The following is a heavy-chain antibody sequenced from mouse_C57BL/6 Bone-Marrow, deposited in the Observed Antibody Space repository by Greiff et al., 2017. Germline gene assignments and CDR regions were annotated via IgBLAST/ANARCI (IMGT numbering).Heavy chain of an antibody. V-gene: IGHV1-18*01. J-gene: IGHJ2*01. D-gene: IGHD2-4*01. CDR2: INPNNGGT. Sequence: VQLQQSGPELVKPGASVKIPCKASGYTFTDYNMDWVKQSHGKSLEWIGDINPNNGGTIYNQKFKGKDTLTVDKSSSTAYMELRSLTSEDTAVYYCAITDYDYLYYFDYWGQGTTLTVSS. CDR1: GYTFTDYN. CDR3: AITDYDYLYYFDY.